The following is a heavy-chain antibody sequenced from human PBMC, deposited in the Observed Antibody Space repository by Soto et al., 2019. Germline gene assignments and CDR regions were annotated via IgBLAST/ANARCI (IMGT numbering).Heavy chain of an antibody. J-gene: IGHJ3*02. CDR3: ATGQFRPPLPVRGGYAFDI. Sequence: ASVKVSCKASGYTFTSYGISWVRQAPGQGLEWMGWISAYNGNTNYAQKLQGRVTMTTDTSTSTAYMELRSLRSDDTAVYYCATGQFRPPLPVRGGYAFDIWGQGTMVTVSS. V-gene: IGHV1-18*01. CDR2: ISAYNGNT. CDR1: GYTFTSYG. D-gene: IGHD3-10*01.